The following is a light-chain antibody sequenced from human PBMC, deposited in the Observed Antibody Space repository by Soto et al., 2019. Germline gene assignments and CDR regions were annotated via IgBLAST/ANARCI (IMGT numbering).Light chain of an antibody. CDR3: QQYGSSPKT. CDR1: QSVSSNY. CDR2: GAS. J-gene: IGKJ1*01. Sequence: EIVLTQSPGALSLSPGERVTLSCRASQSVSSNYLAWYQQKPGQAPRLLIYGASSRATGIPGRFSGSGAGTDFTLTISRLEPEDFAVYYCQQYGSSPKTFGQGTKVDIK. V-gene: IGKV3-20*01.